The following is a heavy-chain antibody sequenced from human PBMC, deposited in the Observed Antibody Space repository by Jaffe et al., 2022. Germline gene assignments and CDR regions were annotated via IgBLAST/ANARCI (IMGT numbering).Heavy chain of an antibody. CDR1: GYTFINYG. J-gene: IGHJ4*02. V-gene: IGHV1-18*01. D-gene: IGHD6-6*01. CDR2: ISPYNGKT. Sequence: QVQLVQSGDEVKKPGASVKVSCKPSGYTFINYGINWVRQAPGQGLEWMGWISPYNGKTAYAQKFQGRVTMTTDTSTSTGYMELRSLRSDDTAVYYCAREGNGVAGRPDFDYWGQGTQVTVSS. CDR3: AREGNGVAGRPDFDY.